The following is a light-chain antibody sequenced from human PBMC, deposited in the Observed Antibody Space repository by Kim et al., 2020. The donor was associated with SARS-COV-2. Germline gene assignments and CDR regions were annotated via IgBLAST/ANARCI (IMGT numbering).Light chain of an antibody. CDR1: QSISSN. Sequence: EIVMTQSPATLSVSPGERVILSCRASQSISSNLAWYQQQPDQAPRLLIYGASIRATGIPARFSGSGSGTEFTLTISSLQSEDFAVYYCQQYNIWPPLTFGGGTKVDIK. J-gene: IGKJ4*01. CDR3: QQYNIWPPLT. V-gene: IGKV3-15*01. CDR2: GAS.